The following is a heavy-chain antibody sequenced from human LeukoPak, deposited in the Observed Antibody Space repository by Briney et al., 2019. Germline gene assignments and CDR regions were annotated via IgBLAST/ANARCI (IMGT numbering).Heavy chain of an antibody. D-gene: IGHD2-2*01. V-gene: IGHV1-18*01. CDR3: ARESLCSSTSCLVSDY. J-gene: IGHJ4*02. CDR1: GYTFTSYG. Sequence: ASVKVSCKASGYTFTSYGISWVRQAPGQGLEWMGWISAYNGNTNYAQKLQGRVTMTTDTSTSTAYMELRSLRSDDTAVYYCARESLCSSTSCLVSDYWGRGTLVTVSS. CDR2: ISAYNGNT.